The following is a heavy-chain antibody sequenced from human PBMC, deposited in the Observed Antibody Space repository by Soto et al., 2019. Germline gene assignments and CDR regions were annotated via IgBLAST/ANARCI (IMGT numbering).Heavy chain of an antibody. Sequence: GASVKVSCKASGGTFSSYAISWVRQAPGQGLEWMGGIIPIFGTANYAQKFQGRVTITADESTSTAYMELSSLRSEDTAVYYCARDARIDILTALNGFDPWGQGTLVTVSS. V-gene: IGHV1-69*13. CDR2: IIPIFGTA. CDR3: ARDARIDILTALNGFDP. CDR1: GGTFSSYA. D-gene: IGHD3-9*01. J-gene: IGHJ5*02.